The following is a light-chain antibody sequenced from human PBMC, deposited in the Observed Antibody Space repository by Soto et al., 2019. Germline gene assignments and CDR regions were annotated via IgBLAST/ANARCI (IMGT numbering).Light chain of an antibody. V-gene: IGKV2-28*01. J-gene: IGKJ5*01. Sequence: EIVMTQSPLYLPITPGEPASISCRSSQSLLHSNGYNYLDWYLQKPGQSPQLLIYLGSNRASGVPDRFSGSGSGTDFTLKISRVEAEDVGVYYCMQALQTPFTFGQGTRLEIK. CDR2: LGS. CDR3: MQALQTPFT. CDR1: QSLLHSNGYNY.